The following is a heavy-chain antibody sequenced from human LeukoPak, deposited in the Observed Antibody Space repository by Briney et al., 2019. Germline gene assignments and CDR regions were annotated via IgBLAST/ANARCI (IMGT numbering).Heavy chain of an antibody. CDR1: GGTFSDYA. J-gene: IGHJ4*02. D-gene: IGHD5-18*01. Sequence: SVKVSCKASGGTFSDYAVTWVRQAPGQGLEWMGGIIPIFDTANYAQKFQGRATISTDESTSTAYMELSSLRAEDTAVYYCARGLIQLWIFDYWGQGTLVTVSS. CDR3: ARGLIQLWIFDY. V-gene: IGHV1-69*05. CDR2: IIPIFDTA.